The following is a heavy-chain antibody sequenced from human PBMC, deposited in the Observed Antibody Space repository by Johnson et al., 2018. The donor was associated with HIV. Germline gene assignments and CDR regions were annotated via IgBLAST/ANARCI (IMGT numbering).Heavy chain of an antibody. D-gene: IGHD6-19*01. V-gene: IGHV3-9*01. J-gene: IGHJ3*02. CDR1: GFTFDDYA. Sequence: VQLVESGGVVVQPGGSLRLSCAASGFTFDDYAMHWVRQAPGKGLEWVSGISWNSGSIGYADSVKGRFTISRDNSKNTLYLQMNSLRAEDTAVYYCAKDSFVAGTRGAFDIWGQGTMVTVSS. CDR3: AKDSFVAGTRGAFDI. CDR2: ISWNSGSI.